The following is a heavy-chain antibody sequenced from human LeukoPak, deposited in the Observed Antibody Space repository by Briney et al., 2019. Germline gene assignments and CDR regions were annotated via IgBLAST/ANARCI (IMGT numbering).Heavy chain of an antibody. Sequence: GGSLRLSCAASGFTFSTYEMNWVRQAPGKGLEWISYNNTSGTVIFYADSVKGRFTISRDNANNSLYLEMNSLRAEDTAVYYCARSNYYGSGRRFYFYGLDVWGQGTTVTVSS. D-gene: IGHD3-10*01. J-gene: IGHJ6*02. V-gene: IGHV3-48*03. CDR3: ARSNYYGSGRRFYFYGLDV. CDR2: NNTSGTVI. CDR1: GFTFSTYE.